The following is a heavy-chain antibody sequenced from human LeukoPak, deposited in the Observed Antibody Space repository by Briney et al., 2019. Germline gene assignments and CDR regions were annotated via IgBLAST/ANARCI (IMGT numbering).Heavy chain of an antibody. J-gene: IGHJ4*02. V-gene: IGHV3-30*02. CDR3: AKDSGDWYFDY. Sequence: GGSLRLSCAASGFTFSSFGMHWVRQAPGKGLEWVAFIRYDGSKKYYADSVKGRFTISRDNPQNTLYLQMNSLRTEDTAVYYCAKDSGDWYFDYWGQGTLVTVSS. CDR2: IRYDGSKK. CDR1: GFTFSSFG. D-gene: IGHD2-21*02.